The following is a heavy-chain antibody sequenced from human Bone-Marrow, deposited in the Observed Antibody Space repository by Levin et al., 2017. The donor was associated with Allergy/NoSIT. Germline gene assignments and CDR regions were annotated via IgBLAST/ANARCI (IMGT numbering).Heavy chain of an antibody. Sequence: GGSLRLSCVTSEFIFNKYDIHWVRQAPGKGLEWVAVIAYDGTYTYYGDSVKGRFTLSRDKSNNTLFLQMNRLRIEDTAVYYCAKPRGPHYDTSGLDYWGQGTLVTVSS. CDR1: EFIFNKYD. D-gene: IGHD3-16*01. CDR3: AKPRGPHYDTSGLDY. CDR2: IAYDGTYT. J-gene: IGHJ4*02. V-gene: IGHV3-30*18.